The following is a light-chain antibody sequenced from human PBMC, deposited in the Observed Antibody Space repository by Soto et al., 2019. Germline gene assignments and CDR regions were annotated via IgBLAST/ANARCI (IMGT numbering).Light chain of an antibody. CDR2: VAS. J-gene: IGKJ4*01. V-gene: IGKV1-27*01. Sequence: TPSPATLSLSPGESPPLSCRASQSVSNYLAWYQQKPGKVPKLLIYVASTLQSGVPSRFSGSGSGTDFTLTISSLQPEDVATYYCQKYNSAPLTFGGGTKVDIK. CDR3: QKYNSAPLT. CDR1: QSVSNY.